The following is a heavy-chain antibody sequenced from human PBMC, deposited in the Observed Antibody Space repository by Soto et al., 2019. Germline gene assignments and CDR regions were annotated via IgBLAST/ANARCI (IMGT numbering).Heavy chain of an antibody. CDR2: INHSGST. D-gene: IGHD3-10*01. Sequence: SETLSLTCAVYGGSFSGYYWSWIRQPPGKGLEWIGEINHSGSTNYNPSLKSRVTISVDTSKNQFSLKLSSVTAADTAVYYCARGSITMVRGQVDYCYGMDVWGQGTTVTVSS. CDR3: ARGSITMVRGQVDYCYGMDV. V-gene: IGHV4-34*01. J-gene: IGHJ6*02. CDR1: GGSFSGYY.